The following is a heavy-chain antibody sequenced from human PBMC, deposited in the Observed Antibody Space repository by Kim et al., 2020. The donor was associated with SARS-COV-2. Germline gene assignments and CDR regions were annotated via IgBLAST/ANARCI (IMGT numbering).Heavy chain of an antibody. Sequence: GGSLRLSCAASGFTFSSYSMNWVRQAPGKGLEWVSSISSSSSYIYYADSVKGRFTISRDNAKNSLYLQMNSLRAEDTAVYYCARGGGGYSYDYDYWGQGTLVTVSS. D-gene: IGHD5-18*01. CDR1: GFTFSSYS. CDR2: ISSSSSYI. V-gene: IGHV3-21*01. CDR3: ARGGGGYSYDYDY. J-gene: IGHJ4*02.